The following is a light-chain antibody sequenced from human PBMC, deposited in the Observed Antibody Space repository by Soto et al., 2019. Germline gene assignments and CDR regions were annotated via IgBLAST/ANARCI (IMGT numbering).Light chain of an antibody. V-gene: IGLV4-60*02. CDR3: ETWYSNTHKV. Sequence: QLVLTQSSSASASLGSSVKLTCILSSGHSTYIIAWHQQQPGKAPRFLMTLDRFGNYNRGSGVPDRFSGSSSGADRYLTISNLQFEDEGDYYCETWYSNTHKVFGGGTKVTVL. CDR1: SGHSTYI. J-gene: IGLJ3*02. CDR2: LDRFGNY.